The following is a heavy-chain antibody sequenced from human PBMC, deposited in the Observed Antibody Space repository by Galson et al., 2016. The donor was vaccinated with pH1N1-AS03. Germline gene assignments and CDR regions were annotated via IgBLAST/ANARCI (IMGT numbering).Heavy chain of an antibody. CDR3: AKARVYDDNQWVFDY. CDR2: VMTSGDT. V-gene: IGHV3-23*01. D-gene: IGHD5/OR15-5a*01. Sequence: SLRLSCAASGFRLTSIAMTWVRQAPGKGLEWVSGVMTSGDTYFADSVKGRFSISRDDSKNTMYLQMESLGVEDTAIYYCAKARVYDDNQWVFDYWGQGNPVTVSS. CDR1: GFRLTSIA. J-gene: IGHJ4*02.